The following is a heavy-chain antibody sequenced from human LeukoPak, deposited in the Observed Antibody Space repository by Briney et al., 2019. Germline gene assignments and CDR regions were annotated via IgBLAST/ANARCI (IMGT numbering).Heavy chain of an antibody. V-gene: IGHV3-23*01. CDR3: ARDATMVPPYYYYYMDV. CDR1: GFTFSTCA. J-gene: IGHJ6*03. CDR2: ISGSDTRT. Sequence: GGTLRLSCAASGFTFSTCAMSWVRQAPGKGLEWVSAISGSDTRTYYADSLKGRFTISRDNSKNTLYLQMNSLRAEDTAVYYCARDATMVPPYYYYYMDVWGKGTTVTVSS. D-gene: IGHD3-10*01.